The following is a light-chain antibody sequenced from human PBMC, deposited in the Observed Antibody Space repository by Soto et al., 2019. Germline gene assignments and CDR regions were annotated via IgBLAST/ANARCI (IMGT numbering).Light chain of an antibody. J-gene: IGKJ5*01. CDR2: GAS. CDR1: QSFRSTY. Sequence: EIVLTQSPGTLSLSPGERATLSCRASQSFRSTYLAWYQQKPGQAPRLLIYGASSRATGIPDRFSGSGSGTDFTLTISSLEPEDFAVYYCQQRSNSLWTFGQGTRLEIK. V-gene: IGKV3-20*01. CDR3: QQRSNSLWT.